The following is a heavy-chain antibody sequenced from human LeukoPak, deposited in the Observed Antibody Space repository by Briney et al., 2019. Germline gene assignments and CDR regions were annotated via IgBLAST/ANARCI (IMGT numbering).Heavy chain of an antibody. CDR2: ISAYNGNT. CDR3: ARDTGQWLVYYYYYYGMDV. V-gene: IGHV1-18*01. J-gene: IGHJ6*02. Sequence: GASVKVSCKASGYTFTSYGISWVRQAPGQGPEWMGWISAYNGNTNYAQKLQGRVTMTTDTSTSTAYMELRSLRSDDTAVYYCARDTGQWLVYYYYYYGMDVWGQGTTVTVSS. CDR1: GYTFTSYG. D-gene: IGHD6-19*01.